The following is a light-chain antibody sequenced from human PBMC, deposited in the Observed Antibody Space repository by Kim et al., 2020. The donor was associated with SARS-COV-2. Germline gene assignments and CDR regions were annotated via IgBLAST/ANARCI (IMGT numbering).Light chain of an antibody. J-gene: IGLJ3*02. CDR3: CSHGGINNYWV. Sequence: QSALTQPPSASGSPGQSVTISCTGTSSDIGYFNFVSWYQHHPGKDPKVMIYEVNKRPSGVPDRFSGSKSGNTASLTISGLQAEDEADYYCCSHGGINNYWVFGGGTQLTVL. CDR2: EVN. V-gene: IGLV2-8*01. CDR1: SSDIGYFNF.